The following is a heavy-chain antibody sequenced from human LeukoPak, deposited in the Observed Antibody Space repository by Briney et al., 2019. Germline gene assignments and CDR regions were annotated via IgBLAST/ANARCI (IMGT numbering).Heavy chain of an antibody. D-gene: IGHD6-19*01. CDR3: ARSTGWYRNVFDV. J-gene: IGHJ3*01. Sequence: GGSLRLSCEGSGFSFSSYSMNWVRQAPGKGLEWVSYISSSSSNIYYGDSLRGRITISRDNAKKSLYLQMNSLRVEDTAVYYCARSTGWYRNVFDVWGQGTVVAVSS. CDR1: GFSFSSYS. CDR2: ISSSSSNI. V-gene: IGHV3-48*01.